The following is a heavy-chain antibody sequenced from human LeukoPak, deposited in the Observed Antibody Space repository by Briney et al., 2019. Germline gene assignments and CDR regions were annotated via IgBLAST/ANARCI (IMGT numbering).Heavy chain of an antibody. CDR1: GFTFSSYG. J-gene: IGHJ4*02. CDR2: IWYDGSNK. CDR3: ARVSVRRQWLADYYFDY. V-gene: IGHV3-33*01. D-gene: IGHD6-19*01. Sequence: GGSLRLSCAASGFTFSSYGMHWVRQAPGKGLEWVAVIWYDGSNKYYADSVEGRFTISRDNSKNTLYLQMNSLRAEDTAVYYCARVSVRRQWLADYYFDYWGQGTLVTVSS.